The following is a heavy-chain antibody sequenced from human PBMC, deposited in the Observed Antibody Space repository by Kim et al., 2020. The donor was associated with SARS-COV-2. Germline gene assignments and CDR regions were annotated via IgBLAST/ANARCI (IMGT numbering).Heavy chain of an antibody. CDR1: GGSISSSSYY. CDR2: IYYSGST. CDR3: ARHRSTVIRPARYYGSGKNAYGMDV. V-gene: IGHV4-39*01. D-gene: IGHD3-10*01. Sequence: SETLSLTCTVSGGSISSSSYYWGWIRQPPGKGLEWIGSIYYSGSTYYNPSLKSRVTISVDTSKNQFSLKLSSVTAADTAVYYCARHRSTVIRPARYYGSGKNAYGMDVWGQGTTVTVSS. J-gene: IGHJ6*02.